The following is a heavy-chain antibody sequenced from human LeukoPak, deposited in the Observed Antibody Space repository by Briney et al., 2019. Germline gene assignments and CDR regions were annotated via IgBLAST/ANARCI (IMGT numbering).Heavy chain of an antibody. CDR2: IYYSGST. CDR3: ARGKLWLKY. J-gene: IGHJ4*02. V-gene: IGHV4-59*01. Sequence: PSQTLSLNCTVSGGSISSYYWSWIRQPPGKGLEWIGYIYYSGSTNYNPSLKSRVTISVDTSKNQFSLKLSSVTAADTAVYYCARGKLWLKYWGQGTLVTVSS. CDR1: GGSISSYY. D-gene: IGHD5-18*01.